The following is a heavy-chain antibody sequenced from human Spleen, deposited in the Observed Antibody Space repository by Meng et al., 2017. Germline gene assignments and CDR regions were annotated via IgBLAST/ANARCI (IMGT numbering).Heavy chain of an antibody. CDR1: GFTFSSYA. D-gene: IGHD2-15*01. V-gene: IGHV3-23*01. J-gene: IGHJ6*02. CDR2: ISGSGGST. Sequence: GESLKISCAASGFTFSSYAMSWVRQAPGKGLEWVSAISGSGGSTYYADSVKGRFTISRDNSKNTLYLQMNSLRAEDTAVYYCAKDGYCSGGSCYWYYYYYGMAVWGQGTTVTVSS. CDR3: AKDGYCSGGSCYWYYYYYGMAV.